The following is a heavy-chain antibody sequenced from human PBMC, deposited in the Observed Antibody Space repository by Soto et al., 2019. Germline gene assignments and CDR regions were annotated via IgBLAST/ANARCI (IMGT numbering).Heavy chain of an antibody. CDR3: ARDGGVVVAVDAFDV. CDR2: ITWNGVTT. J-gene: IGHJ3*01. Sequence: EVKLVESGGGMVRPGGSLRLSCTASGFRFDDHGMTWVRQAPGKGLEWVAGITWNGVTTGYADSVKGRFIIARDNAKTSLHLQMNSLRVEDTALYYCARDGGVVVAVDAFDVWGQGTMVTVSS. CDR1: GFRFDDHG. D-gene: IGHD6-19*01. V-gene: IGHV3-20*04.